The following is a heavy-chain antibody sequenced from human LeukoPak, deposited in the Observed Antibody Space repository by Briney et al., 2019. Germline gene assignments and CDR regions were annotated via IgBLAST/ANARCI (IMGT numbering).Heavy chain of an antibody. Sequence: GESLKISCKGSGYSFTTSWIAWVRQMPGKGLEWMGIIYPGDSDTRYSPSFQGQVTISADKSITTAYLQWSSLKPSDTAMSYCASPGGSCYEFPRFWGQGTLVTVSS. CDR2: IYPGDSDT. CDR3: ASPGGSCYEFPRF. J-gene: IGHJ4*02. CDR1: GYSFTTSW. D-gene: IGHD2-15*01. V-gene: IGHV5-51*01.